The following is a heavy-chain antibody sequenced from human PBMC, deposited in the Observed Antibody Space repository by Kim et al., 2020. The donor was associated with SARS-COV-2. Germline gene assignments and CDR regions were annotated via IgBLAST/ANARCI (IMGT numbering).Heavy chain of an antibody. CDR1: GFTFENYA. D-gene: IGHD6-19*01. CDR2: ITGDGGTT. CDR3: VVERVDSMGFSSGWYDGSLGY. J-gene: IGHJ4*02. V-gene: IGHV3-43*02. Sequence: GGSLRLSCAGSGFTFENYAMHWVRQPPGKSLQWVSLITGDGGTTYYGDSVKGRFTISRDNSKKSLYLQMNSLRSEDAALYYCVVERVDSMGFSSGWYDGSLGYWGQGTLVTVSS.